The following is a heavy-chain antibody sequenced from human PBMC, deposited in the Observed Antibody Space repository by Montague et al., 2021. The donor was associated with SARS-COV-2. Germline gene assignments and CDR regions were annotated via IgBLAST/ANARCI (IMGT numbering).Heavy chain of an antibody. CDR2: ISSSSRYI. Sequence: SLRLSCAASGFTFSSYSLNWVRQAPGKGLEWVSSISSSSRYIYYXDSVKGRFTISRDNAKNSLYLQMNSLRAEDTAVYYCARDSPGYGWGSYGMDVWGQGTTVTVSS. CDR3: ARDSPGYGWGSYGMDV. J-gene: IGHJ6*02. V-gene: IGHV3-21*01. CDR1: GFTFSSYS. D-gene: IGHD3-16*01.